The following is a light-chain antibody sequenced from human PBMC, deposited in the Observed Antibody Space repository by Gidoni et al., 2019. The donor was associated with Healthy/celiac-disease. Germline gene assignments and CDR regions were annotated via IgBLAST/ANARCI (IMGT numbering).Light chain of an antibody. CDR3: QQRSNWPALT. Sequence: EIVFTQSPATLSLSPGERATLSCRASQSVSSYLAWYQQKRGQSPRLLIYDASNRATGIPARFSGSGSGTDFTLTISSLEPEDFAVYYCQQRSNWPALTFGGXTKVEIK. J-gene: IGKJ4*01. CDR1: QSVSSY. V-gene: IGKV3-11*01. CDR2: DAS.